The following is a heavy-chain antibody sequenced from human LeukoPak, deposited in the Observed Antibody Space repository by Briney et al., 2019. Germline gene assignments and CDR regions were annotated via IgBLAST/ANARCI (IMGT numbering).Heavy chain of an antibody. CDR2: IKSKTDGGTT. CDR3: TTAGYYYGSGSSFDY. V-gene: IGHV3-15*01. Sequence: GVSLRLSCAASGFTFSNAWMSWVRQAPGKGLEWVGRIKSKTDGGTTDYAAPVKGRFTISRDDSKNTLYLQMNSLKTEDTAVYYCTTAGYYYGSGSSFDYWGQGTLVTVSS. J-gene: IGHJ4*02. CDR1: GFTFSNAW. D-gene: IGHD3-10*01.